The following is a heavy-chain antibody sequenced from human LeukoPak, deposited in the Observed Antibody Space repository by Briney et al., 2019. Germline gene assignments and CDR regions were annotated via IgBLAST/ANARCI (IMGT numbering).Heavy chain of an antibody. CDR2: INPNSAGT. D-gene: IGHD2-21*01. V-gene: IGHV1-2*02. CDR1: GYTFNAYY. Sequence: ASVKVSCKASGYTFNAYYMHWVRQAPGQRPEWVGWINPNSAGTNYAQKFQGRVTVTRDTSISTTLMELSELRSDDAAVYYCARGLGDFDGDGHTNPFDYWGQGTLVTVSS. CDR3: ARGLGDFDGDGHTNPFDY. J-gene: IGHJ4*02.